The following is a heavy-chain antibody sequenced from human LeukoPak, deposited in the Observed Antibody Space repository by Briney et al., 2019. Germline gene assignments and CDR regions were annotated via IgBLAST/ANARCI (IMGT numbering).Heavy chain of an antibody. Sequence: SETLSLTCTVSGGSISSSSYYWGWIRQPPGDGLEWIGSIYYSVSTYYNPSLKSRVTISVDTSKNQFSLKLSSVTAADTAVYYCARVYYYGSGSYYRMHSAYFDYWGQGTLVTVSS. CDR1: GGSISSSSYY. CDR2: IYYSVST. J-gene: IGHJ4*02. CDR3: ARVYYYGSGSYYRMHSAYFDY. V-gene: IGHV4-39*07. D-gene: IGHD3-10*01.